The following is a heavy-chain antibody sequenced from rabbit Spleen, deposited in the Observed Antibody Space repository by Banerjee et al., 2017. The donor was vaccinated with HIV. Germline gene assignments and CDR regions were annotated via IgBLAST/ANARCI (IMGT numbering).Heavy chain of an antibody. D-gene: IGHD5-1*01. CDR3: AREDFGDDGEDFITRL. J-gene: IGHJ3*01. CDR2: IEAGSSGFT. CDR1: GFSFSSNW. V-gene: IGHV1S45*01. Sequence: QEQLEESGGGLVKPGGTLTLTCTVSGFSFSSNWICWVRQAPGKGLEWIACIEAGSSGFTYFASWAKGRFTCSKTSSTTVTLQMTSLTAADTATYFCAREDFGDDGEDFITRLWGQGTLVTVS.